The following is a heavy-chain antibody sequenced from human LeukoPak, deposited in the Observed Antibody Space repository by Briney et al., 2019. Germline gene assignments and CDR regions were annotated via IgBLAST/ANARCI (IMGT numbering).Heavy chain of an antibody. J-gene: IGHJ4*02. V-gene: IGHV4-39*07. D-gene: IGHD3-3*01. Sequence: SETLSLTCTVSGGSISSSSYYWGWIRQPPGKGLEWIGEINHSGSTNYNPSLKSRVTISVDTSKNQFSLKLSSVTAADTAVYYCARGRYDFWSGYSTAMDYWGQGTLVTVSS. CDR3: ARGRYDFWSGYSTAMDY. CDR2: INHSGST. CDR1: GGSISSSSYY.